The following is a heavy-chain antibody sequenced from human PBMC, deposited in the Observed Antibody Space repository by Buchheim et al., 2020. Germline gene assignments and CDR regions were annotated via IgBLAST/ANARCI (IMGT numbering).Heavy chain of an antibody. V-gene: IGHV3-23*01. CDR2: ISGSGGST. D-gene: IGHD3-10*01. CDR1: GFTFSSYA. CDR3: ATAGYYGSGSYFGYYYYYMDV. J-gene: IGHJ6*03. Sequence: EVQLLESGGGLVQPGGSLRLSCAASGFTFSSYAMSWVRQAPGKGLEWVSAISGSGGSTYYADSVKGRFTISRDNSKNKLYLQMNSLRAEDTAVYYCATAGYYGSGSYFGYYYYYMDVWGKGTT.